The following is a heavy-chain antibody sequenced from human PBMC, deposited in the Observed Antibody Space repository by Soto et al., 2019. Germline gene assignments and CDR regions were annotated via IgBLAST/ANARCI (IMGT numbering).Heavy chain of an antibody. V-gene: IGHV3-49*04. D-gene: IGHD3-3*01. CDR1: GFTFGDYA. CDR2: IRSKAYGGTT. J-gene: IGHJ6*02. Sequence: GGSLRLSCTASGFTFGDYAMSWVRQAPGKGLEWVGFIRSKAYGGTTEYAASVKGRFTISRDDSKSIAYLQMNSLKTEDTAVYYCTRGDYDFWSGYYREDYYYYGMDVWGQGTTLTVSS. CDR3: TRGDYDFWSGYYREDYYYYGMDV.